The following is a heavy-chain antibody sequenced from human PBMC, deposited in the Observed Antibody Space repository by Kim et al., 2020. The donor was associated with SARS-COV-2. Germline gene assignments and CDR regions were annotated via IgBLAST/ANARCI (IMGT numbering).Heavy chain of an antibody. D-gene: IGHD6-13*01. CDR2: NI. CDR3: AKAYAAAYDY. J-gene: IGHJ4*02. Sequence: NIYSAPSVKGRFTTPRDNAKNSLYLQMNSLGVEDTAVYYCAKAYAAAYDYWGQGTLVTVSS. V-gene: IGHV3-48*04.